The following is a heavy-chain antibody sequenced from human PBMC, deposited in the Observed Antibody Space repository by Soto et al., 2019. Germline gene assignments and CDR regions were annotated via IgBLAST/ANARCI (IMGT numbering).Heavy chain of an antibody. CDR3: ARDVSIAAAGEVPGYYYYGMDV. CDR1: GGSISSGGYY. Sequence: SETLSLTCTVSGGSISSGGYYWSWVRQHPGKGLEWIGYIYYSGSTYYNPSLKSRVTISVDTSKNQFSLKLSSVTAADTAVYYCARDVSIAAAGEVPGYYYYGMDVRGQGTTVTVSS. J-gene: IGHJ6*02. CDR2: IYYSGST. D-gene: IGHD6-13*01. V-gene: IGHV4-31*03.